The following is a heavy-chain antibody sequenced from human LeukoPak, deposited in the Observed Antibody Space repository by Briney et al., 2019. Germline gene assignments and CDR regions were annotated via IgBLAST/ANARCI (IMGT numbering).Heavy chain of an antibody. J-gene: IGHJ5*02. D-gene: IGHD3-3*01. V-gene: IGHV4-39*01. Sequence: SETLSLTCTVSGGSISSSSYYWGWIRQPPGKGLEWIASIYYSGSTYYNPPLKSRVTISVDTSKNQFSLKLGSVAAANTAVYYCARVGITIFGVVPNWFDPWGQGTLVTVSS. CDR3: ARVGITIFGVVPNWFDP. CDR2: IYYSGST. CDR1: GGSISSSSYY.